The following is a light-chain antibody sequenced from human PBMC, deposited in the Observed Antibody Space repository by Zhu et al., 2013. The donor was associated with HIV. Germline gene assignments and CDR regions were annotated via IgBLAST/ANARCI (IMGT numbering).Light chain of an antibody. CDR1: EIFSTSY. J-gene: IGKJ1*01. Sequence: EVVLTQSPVTLSLSPGERATLSCRASEIFSTSYLAWYQQKPGQAPRLLMYDVSTRATGVPDRFSGSGSGSEFALTITSLQSEDFAVYYCQQYNNWGTFGQGTKVEIK. CDR2: DVS. V-gene: IGKV3-15*01. CDR3: QQYNNWGT.